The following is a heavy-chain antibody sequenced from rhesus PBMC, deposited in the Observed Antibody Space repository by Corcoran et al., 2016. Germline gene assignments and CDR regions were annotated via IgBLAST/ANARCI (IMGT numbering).Heavy chain of an antibody. CDR2: ISESTGTT. CDR3: ARDQYGSNVDAFDF. Sequence: QVQLQESGPGLVKPSETLSLTCAVSGGSFSGYYWGWIRQPPGKGLEWIGYISESTGTTNHNPSPKRRVTLSTATSKSQCSLKLSSVTAADTAVYYCARDQYGSNVDAFDFWGQGLRVTVSS. J-gene: IGHJ3*01. CDR1: GGSFSGYY. D-gene: IGHD4-29*01. V-gene: IGHV4-165*01.